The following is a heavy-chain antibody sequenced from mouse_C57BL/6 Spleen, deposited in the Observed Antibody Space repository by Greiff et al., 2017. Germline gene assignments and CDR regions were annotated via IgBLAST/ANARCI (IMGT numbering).Heavy chain of an antibody. V-gene: IGHV1-81*01. CDR1: GYTFTSYG. Sequence: QVQLKESGAELARPGASVKLSCKASGYTFTSYGISWVKQRTGQGLEWIGEIYPRSGNTYYNEKFKGKATLTADKSSSTAYMELRSLTSEDSAVYFCAREGVTTVVATKYFDYWGQGTTLTVSS. D-gene: IGHD1-1*01. CDR3: AREGVTTVVATKYFDY. J-gene: IGHJ2*01. CDR2: IYPRSGNT.